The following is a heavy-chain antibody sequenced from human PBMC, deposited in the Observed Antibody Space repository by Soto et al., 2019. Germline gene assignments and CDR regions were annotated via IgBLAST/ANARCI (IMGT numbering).Heavy chain of an antibody. CDR3: ARGRGSSWSRYYYYYGMDV. Sequence: SETLSLTXAVYGGSFSGYYWSWIRQPPGKGLEWIGEINHSGSTNYNPSLKSRVTISVDTSKNQFSLKLSSVTAADTAVYYCARGRGSSWSRYYYYYGMDVWGQGTTVTVSS. CDR2: INHSGST. J-gene: IGHJ6*02. D-gene: IGHD6-13*01. V-gene: IGHV4-34*01. CDR1: GGSFSGYY.